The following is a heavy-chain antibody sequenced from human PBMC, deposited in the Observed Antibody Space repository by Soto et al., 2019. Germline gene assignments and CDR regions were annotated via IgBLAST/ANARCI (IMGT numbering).Heavy chain of an antibody. J-gene: IGHJ6*02. Sequence: QVQLVQSGVEVKKPGASVKVSCKASGYTFTSYGISWVRQAPGQGLEWMGWISAYNGNTNYAQKLQGRVTMTTDTSTSTAYMELRSLRSDDTAVYYCARDTYGRYFDWLGYYYGMDVWGQGTTVTVSS. CDR1: GYTFTSYG. CDR2: ISAYNGNT. CDR3: ARDTYGRYFDWLGYYYGMDV. V-gene: IGHV1-18*01. D-gene: IGHD3-9*01.